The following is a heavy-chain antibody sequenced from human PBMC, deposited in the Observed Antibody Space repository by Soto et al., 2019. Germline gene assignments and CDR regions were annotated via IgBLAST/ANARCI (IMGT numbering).Heavy chain of an antibody. D-gene: IGHD3-10*01. CDR3: ARLIRDASGTYRLDY. J-gene: IGHJ4*02. CDR2: IYYSGYT. Sequence: QVRLQESGPGRVKPSETMSLTCTASGGSISPYYWSWIRQPPGEGMEWLGYIYYSGYTNYNPSLKSRLTISVDTSKNQFSLRLSSVTAADTAVYFCARLIRDASGTYRLDYWGRGTLVTVSS. CDR1: GGSISPYY. V-gene: IGHV4-59*08.